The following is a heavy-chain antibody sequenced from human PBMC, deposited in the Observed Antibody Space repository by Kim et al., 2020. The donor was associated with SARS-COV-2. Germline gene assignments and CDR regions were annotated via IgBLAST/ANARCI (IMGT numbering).Heavy chain of an antibody. Sequence: VKGRFTISRDNAKNSLYLKMNSLRAEDTAVYYCARDLTRGSGSQGLDYWGQGALVTVSS. V-gene: IGHV3-48*03. CDR3: ARDLTRGSGSQGLDY. D-gene: IGHD3-10*01. J-gene: IGHJ4*02.